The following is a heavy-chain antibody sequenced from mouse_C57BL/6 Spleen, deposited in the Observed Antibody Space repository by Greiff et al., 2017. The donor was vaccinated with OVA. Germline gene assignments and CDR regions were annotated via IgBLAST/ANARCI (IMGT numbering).Heavy chain of an antibody. CDR2: ISYDGSN. V-gene: IGHV3-6*01. CDR3: ARGGTTVVATPASY. CDR1: GYSITSGYY. Sequence: EVKLVESGPGLVKPSQSLSLTCSVTGYSITSGYYWNWIRQFPGNKLEWMGYISYDGSNNYNPSLKNRISITRATSKNQFFLKLNSVTTEDTATYYCARGGTTVVATPASYWGQGTLVTVSA. J-gene: IGHJ3*01. D-gene: IGHD1-1*01.